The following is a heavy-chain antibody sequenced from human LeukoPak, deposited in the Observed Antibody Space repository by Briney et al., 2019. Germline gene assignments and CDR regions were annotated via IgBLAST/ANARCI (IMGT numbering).Heavy chain of an antibody. CDR1: GYTFTSYA. CDR2: INAGNGNT. D-gene: IGHD6-19*01. V-gene: IGHV1-3*01. Sequence: ASVKVSCKASGYTFTSYAMHWVRQAPGQRLEWMGWINAGNGNTKYSQKFQGRDTITRDTSASTAYMELSSLRSEDTAVYYCATIIAVAGYFDYWGQGTLVTVSS. J-gene: IGHJ4*02. CDR3: ATIIAVAGYFDY.